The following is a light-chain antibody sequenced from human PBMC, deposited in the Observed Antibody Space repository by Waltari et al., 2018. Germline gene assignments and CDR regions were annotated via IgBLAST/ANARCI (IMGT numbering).Light chain of an antibody. CDR2: GAS. V-gene: IGKV3-20*01. CDR1: QSVSSSY. J-gene: IGKJ4*01. CDR3: QQYGSSPT. Sequence: EIVLTQSPGTLSLSPGERATLSCRASQSVSSSYLAWYQQKPGQAPRLLIYGASSRATGIPDRFSGSGSGTDFTLTISRLEPEDFAVYYCQQYGSSPTFXXGTKVEIK.